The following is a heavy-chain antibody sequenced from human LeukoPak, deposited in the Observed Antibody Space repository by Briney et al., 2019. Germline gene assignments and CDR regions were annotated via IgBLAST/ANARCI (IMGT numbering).Heavy chain of an antibody. V-gene: IGHV3-23*01. D-gene: IGHD6-19*01. CDR3: ARIPPLSVAGTKRYFDS. Sequence: GGSLRLSCAASGFTFTSYAMAWVRQAPGKGLEWVSAIRGSGGNTFYADSVKGRSTISRDNSKNTLYLQMHSLRPEDTAVYFCARIPPLSVAGTKRYFDSWGQGTLVTVSS. CDR2: IRGSGGNT. CDR1: GFTFTSYA. J-gene: IGHJ4*02.